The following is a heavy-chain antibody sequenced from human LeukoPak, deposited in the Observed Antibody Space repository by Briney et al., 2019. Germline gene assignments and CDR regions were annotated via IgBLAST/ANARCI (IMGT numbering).Heavy chain of an antibody. CDR3: ARDAVIAAAGKAIDTGFDY. D-gene: IGHD6-13*01. CDR1: GYTYTSYG. Sequence: ASVKVSCKASGYTYTSYGISWVRQAPGQGLEWMGWISAYNGNTNYAQKLQGRVTMTTDTSTSTAYMELRSLRSDDTAVYYCARDAVIAAAGKAIDTGFDYWGQGTLVTVSS. CDR2: ISAYNGNT. J-gene: IGHJ4*02. V-gene: IGHV1-18*01.